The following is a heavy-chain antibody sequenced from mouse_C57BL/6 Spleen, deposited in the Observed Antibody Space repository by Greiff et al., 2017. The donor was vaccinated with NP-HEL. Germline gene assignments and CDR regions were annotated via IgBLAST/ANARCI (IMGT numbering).Heavy chain of an antibody. CDR1: GYSFTSYY. D-gene: IGHD2-4*01. Sequence: QVQLQQSGPELVKPGASVKISCKASGYSFTSYYIHWVKQRPGQGLEWIGWIYPGSGNTKYNEKFKGKATLTADTSSSTAYMQLSSLTSEDSAVYYCARMGYDYDPSYYYAMDYWGQGTSVTVSS. V-gene: IGHV1-66*01. CDR2: IYPGSGNT. CDR3: ARMGYDYDPSYYYAMDY. J-gene: IGHJ4*01.